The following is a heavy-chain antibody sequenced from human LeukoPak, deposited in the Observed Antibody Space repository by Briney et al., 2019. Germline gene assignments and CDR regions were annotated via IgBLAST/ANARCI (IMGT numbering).Heavy chain of an antibody. J-gene: IGHJ2*01. Sequence: PSETLSLTCTVSGGSVSGYSWTWIRQPPGKELEWIGYIYYSGSTSYNPSLKSRVTISVDTTNNQFSLKLTSVTAADTAVYYCARDPSMFRGYFDLWGRGTLVTVSS. CDR1: GGSVSGYS. CDR2: IYYSGST. D-gene: IGHD3-10*01. CDR3: ARDPSMFRGYFDL. V-gene: IGHV4-59*02.